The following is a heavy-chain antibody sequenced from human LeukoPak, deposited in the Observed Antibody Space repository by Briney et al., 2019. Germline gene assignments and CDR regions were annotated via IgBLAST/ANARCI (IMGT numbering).Heavy chain of an antibody. J-gene: IGHJ4*02. V-gene: IGHV3-53*01. Sequence: GGSLRLSCTASGFIVSSNYMSWVRQAPGKGLEWVSVIYSGGSTFYADSVKGRFTISRDNSKNTLYLQMNSLRAEDTAVYYCARLRSRAYWGQGTLVTVSS. CDR1: GFIVSSNY. CDR3: ARLRSRAY. D-gene: IGHD3-10*01. CDR2: IYSGGST.